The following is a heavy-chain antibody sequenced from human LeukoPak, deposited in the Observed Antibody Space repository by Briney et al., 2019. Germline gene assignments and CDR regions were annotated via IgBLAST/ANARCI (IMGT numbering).Heavy chain of an antibody. CDR3: VTYAY. CDR1: GFTFSDNY. D-gene: IGHD1-20*01. J-gene: IGHJ4*02. CDR2: ISPSGSTI. V-gene: IGHV3-11*04. Sequence: PGGSLRLSCAASGFTFSDNYLSWIRQAPGKGLEWISYISPSGSTIYYADSVKGRFTISRDNAKNSLYLQMNSLRAEDTALYRCVTYAYWGQGTLVTVSS.